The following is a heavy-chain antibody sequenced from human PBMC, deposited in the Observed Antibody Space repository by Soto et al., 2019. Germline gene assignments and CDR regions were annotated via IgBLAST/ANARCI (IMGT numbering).Heavy chain of an antibody. CDR1: GGSISSYY. Sequence: QVQLQESGPGLVKPSETLSLTCTVSGGSISSYYWSWIRQPPGKGLEWIGYIYYSGSTNYNPSLKSRVTISVDTPKNQFSLKLSSVTAADTAVYYWARQMEQWLAYGRDVWGQGTTVTVSS. V-gene: IGHV4-59*08. D-gene: IGHD6-19*01. CDR3: ARQMEQWLAYGRDV. CDR2: IYYSGST. J-gene: IGHJ6*02.